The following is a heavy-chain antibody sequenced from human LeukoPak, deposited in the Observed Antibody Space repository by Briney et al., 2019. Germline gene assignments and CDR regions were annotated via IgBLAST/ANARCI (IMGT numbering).Heavy chain of an antibody. D-gene: IGHD2-21*01. Sequence: GGSLRLSCAASGFTFSSYAMSWVRQAPGKGLEWVSAISGSGGSTYYADSVKGRFTISRDNSKNTLYLQMNSLRAEDTAVYYCARDLLIAGSRVDAFDIWGQGTMVTVSS. CDR3: ARDLLIAGSRVDAFDI. CDR1: GFTFSSYA. J-gene: IGHJ3*02. V-gene: IGHV3-23*01. CDR2: ISGSGGST.